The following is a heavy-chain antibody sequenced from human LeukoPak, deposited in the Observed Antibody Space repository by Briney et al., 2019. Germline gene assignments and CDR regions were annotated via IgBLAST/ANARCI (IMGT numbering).Heavy chain of an antibody. Sequence: GGSLRLSCAASGFTFSSYGMHWGRQAPGKGLEWVAVISYDGSNKYYADSVKGRFTISRDNSKNTLCLQMNSRRADDTAVYYCAKDRGYWGQGTLVTVSS. CDR2: ISYDGSNK. V-gene: IGHV3-30*18. CDR1: GFTFSSYG. CDR3: AKDRGY. J-gene: IGHJ4*02.